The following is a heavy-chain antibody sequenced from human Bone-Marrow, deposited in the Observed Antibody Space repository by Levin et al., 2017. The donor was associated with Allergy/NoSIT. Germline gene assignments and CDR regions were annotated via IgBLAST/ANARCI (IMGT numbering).Heavy chain of an antibody. CDR3: ARDAGLGEQYDWLPIDF. CDR2: IYPSGST. CDR1: GVSVTSGSYF. V-gene: IGHV4-61*02. J-gene: IGHJ4*02. Sequence: SQTLSLTCTVSGVSVTSGSYFWGWIRQAAGKGLGWIGRIYPSGSTDYNPPLKSRVTISLDTSQNQFSLKLTSVTAADTAVYYCARDAGLGEQYDWLPIDFWGQGTLVTVSS. D-gene: IGHD3-9*01.